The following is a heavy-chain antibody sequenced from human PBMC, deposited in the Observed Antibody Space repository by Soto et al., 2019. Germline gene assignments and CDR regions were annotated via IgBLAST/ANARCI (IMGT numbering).Heavy chain of an antibody. Sequence: EVQLLESGGGLVQPGGSLRLSCTASGFTFSSSAMNWVRQAPGQGLEWVASVSENGGSRGGTYYADSVKVRFTISRDNAKNTLYLQMDSLRGADTAVYYCASAKAVVIAALGIWGQGTMVTVSS. CDR2: VSENGGSRGGT. J-gene: IGHJ3*02. CDR1: GFTFSSSA. CDR3: ASAKAVVIAALGI. V-gene: IGHV3-23*01. D-gene: IGHD2-21*01.